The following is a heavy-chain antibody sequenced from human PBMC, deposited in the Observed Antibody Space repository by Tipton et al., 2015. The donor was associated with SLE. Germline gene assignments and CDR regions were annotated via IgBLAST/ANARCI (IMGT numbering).Heavy chain of an antibody. CDR1: GDSISGRY. J-gene: IGHJ3*02. Sequence: TLSLTCSVSGDSISGRYWSWIRQPPGKGLEWIGNIYYSGNTYYNPSLKSRVTISIDTSKNQFSLKVNSVTAADTAVYYCAREDVGVMVEASFDIWGQGTVVTVSS. CDR2: IYYSGNT. D-gene: IGHD2-15*01. V-gene: IGHV4-59*11. CDR3: AREDVGVMVEASFDI.